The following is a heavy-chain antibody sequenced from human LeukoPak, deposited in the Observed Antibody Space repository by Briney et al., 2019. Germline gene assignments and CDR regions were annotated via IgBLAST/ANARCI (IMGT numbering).Heavy chain of an antibody. J-gene: IGHJ4*01. CDR2: ISGSGGST. D-gene: IGHD4-17*01. Sequence: AGSLILSCAASGFTFSSYAMSWVRQAPGKGLEWVSAISGSGGSTYYADSVKGRFTISRDNSKNTLYLQMNSLRAEDTAVYYCAKGPGLTTVPKFDYWGQGTLATVSS. CDR1: GFTFSSYA. CDR3: AKGPGLTTVPKFDY. V-gene: IGHV3-23*01.